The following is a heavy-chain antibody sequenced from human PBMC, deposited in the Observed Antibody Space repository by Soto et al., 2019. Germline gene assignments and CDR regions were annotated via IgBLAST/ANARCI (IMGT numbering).Heavy chain of an antibody. J-gene: IGHJ3*02. D-gene: IGHD3-10*01. CDR1: GGSISSYY. Sequence: SETLSLTCTVSGGSISSYYWSWIRQPPGKGLEWIGYIYYSGSTNYNPSLKSRVTISVDTSKNQFSLKLSSVTAADTAVYYCARLFYYGSGSYDAFDIWGLGTMVTVSS. CDR2: IYYSGST. V-gene: IGHV4-59*08. CDR3: ARLFYYGSGSYDAFDI.